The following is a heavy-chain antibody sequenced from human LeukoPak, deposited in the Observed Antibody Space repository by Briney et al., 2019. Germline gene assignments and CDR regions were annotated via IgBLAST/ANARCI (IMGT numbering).Heavy chain of an antibody. CDR2: IYYSGST. Sequence: KASETLSLTCTVSGGSISSSSYYWGWIRQPPGKGLEWIGSIYYSGSTYYNPSLKSRVTISVDTSKNQFSLKLSSVTAADTAVYYCAGDVLRFLEWLSNTQGPHAFDIWGQGTMVTVSS. D-gene: IGHD3-3*01. V-gene: IGHV4-39*01. J-gene: IGHJ3*02. CDR3: AGDVLRFLEWLSNTQGPHAFDI. CDR1: GGSISSSSYY.